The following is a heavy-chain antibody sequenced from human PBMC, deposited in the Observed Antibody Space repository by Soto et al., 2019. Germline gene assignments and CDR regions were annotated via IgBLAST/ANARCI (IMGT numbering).Heavy chain of an antibody. CDR2: LYYSGST. V-gene: IGHV4-31*03. CDR1: GGSISSGGYY. J-gene: IGHJ4*02. Sequence: QVQLQESGPGLVKPSQTLSLTCTVSGGSISSGGYYWSWIRQHPGKGLEWIGYLYYSGSTYYNPSLKSRVTIAVDTSKNQFSLKLSSVTAADTAVYYCARKATVTTCFDYWGQGTLVTVSS. CDR3: ARKATVTTCFDY. D-gene: IGHD4-17*01.